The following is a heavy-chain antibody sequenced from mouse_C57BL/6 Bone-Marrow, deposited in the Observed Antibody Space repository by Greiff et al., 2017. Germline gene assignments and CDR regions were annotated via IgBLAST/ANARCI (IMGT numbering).Heavy chain of an antibody. CDR1: GFTFSDYG. V-gene: IGHV5-15*01. CDR2: ISNLAYSI. D-gene: IGHD2-14*01. J-gene: IGHJ2*01. CDR3: ARLRRGNFDY. Sequence: EVMLVESGGGLVQPGGSLKLSCAASGFTFSDYGMAWVRQAPRKGPELVAFISNLAYSIYYADTVTGRFTISRENAKNTLYLEMGSLRSEGTAMYYCARLRRGNFDYWGQGTTLTVSS.